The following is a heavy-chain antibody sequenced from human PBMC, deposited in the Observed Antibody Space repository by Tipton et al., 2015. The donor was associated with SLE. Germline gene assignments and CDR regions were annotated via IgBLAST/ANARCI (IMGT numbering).Heavy chain of an antibody. D-gene: IGHD3-10*01. CDR1: GGSFGGYY. Sequence: LRLSCSIYGGSFGGYYWSWIRQPPGKGLEWIGEINHGGSTNYNPSLKSRVTISVDTSKNQFSLKLSSVTAADTAVYYCARQRLRLLSPLDAWGQGTTVTVS. V-gene: IGHV4-34*01. J-gene: IGHJ6*02. CDR2: INHGGST. CDR3: ARQRLRLLSPLDA.